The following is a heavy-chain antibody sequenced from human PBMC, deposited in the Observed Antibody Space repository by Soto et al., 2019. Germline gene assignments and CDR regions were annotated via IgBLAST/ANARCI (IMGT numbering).Heavy chain of an antibody. CDR2: ISSSSSTI. V-gene: IGHV3-48*01. CDR3: ARDADFWSGFDI. CDR1: GCTFSSYS. D-gene: IGHD3-3*01. Sequence: GGSLRLSCAASGCTFSSYSMNWVRQAPGKGLEWVSYISSSSSTIYYADSVKGRFTISRDNAKNSLYLQMNSLRAEDTAVYYCARDADFWSGFDIWGQGTMVTVSS. J-gene: IGHJ3*02.